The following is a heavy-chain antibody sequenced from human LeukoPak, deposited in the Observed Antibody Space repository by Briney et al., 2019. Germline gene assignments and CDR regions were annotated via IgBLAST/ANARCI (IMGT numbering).Heavy chain of an antibody. CDR3: SRGFRLSREGPGYPRGANAEGY. Sequence: PSETLSLTCAVYGGSFSGYYWSWIRQPPGKGLEWIGEINHSGSTNYNPSLKSRVTISVDTSKNQFSLKLSSVTAADTAVYYCSRGFRLSREGPGYPRGANAEGYWGQGTLVTVSS. CDR2: INHSGST. V-gene: IGHV4-34*01. CDR1: GGSFSGYY. J-gene: IGHJ4*02. D-gene: IGHD6-13*01.